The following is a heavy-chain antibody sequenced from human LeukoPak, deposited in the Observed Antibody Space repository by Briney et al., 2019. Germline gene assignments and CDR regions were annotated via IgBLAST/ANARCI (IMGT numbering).Heavy chain of an antibody. CDR3: AVFRELRYFDWLPSDNWFDP. CDR2: MNPNSGNT. CDR1: GYTFTSYD. J-gene: IGHJ5*02. D-gene: IGHD3-9*01. V-gene: IGHV1-8*01. Sequence: GASVKVSCKASGYTFTSYDINWVRQATGQGLEWMGWMNPNSGNTGYAQKFQGRVTMTRNTSISTAYMELSSLRSEDTAVYYCAVFRELRYFDWLPSDNWFDPWGQGTLVTVSS.